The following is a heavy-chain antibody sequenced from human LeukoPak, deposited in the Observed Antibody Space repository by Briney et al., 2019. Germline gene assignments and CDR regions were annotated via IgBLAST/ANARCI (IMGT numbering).Heavy chain of an antibody. J-gene: IGHJ4*02. Sequence: PPETLSHTCSVCGGSISTYYGSWIRQPPGKGREGIGNVFHTGSTNYNPSLESPSPISIDTSKNHFSLRLSSVTAADTAVDYWARAVGDYGYGRYFDYWGQGTLVTVSS. CDR1: GGSISTYY. D-gene: IGHD5-12*01. CDR2: VFHTGST. CDR3: ARAVGDYGYGRYFDY. V-gene: IGHV4-59*01.